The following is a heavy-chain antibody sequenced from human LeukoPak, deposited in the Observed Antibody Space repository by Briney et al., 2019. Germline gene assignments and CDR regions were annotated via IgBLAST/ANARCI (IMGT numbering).Heavy chain of an antibody. V-gene: IGHV1-69*04. CDR1: GGTFSSYA. D-gene: IGHD2-15*01. Sequence: WASVKVSCKASGGTFSSYAISWVRQAPGQGLEWMGRIIPILGIANYAQKFQARVTITADKSTSTAYMELSSLRSEDTAVYYCATLGYCSGGSCYPKLKRSDYWGQGTLVTVPS. CDR3: ATLGYCSGGSCYPKLKRSDY. CDR2: IIPILGIA. J-gene: IGHJ4*02.